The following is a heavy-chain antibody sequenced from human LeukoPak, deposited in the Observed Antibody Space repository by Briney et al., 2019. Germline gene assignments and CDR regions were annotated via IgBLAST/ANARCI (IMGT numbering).Heavy chain of an antibody. CDR2: INPNSGNT. V-gene: IGHV1/OR15-1*04. Sequence: ASVKVSCKASGYIFTDYYMHWVRQAPGQELGWMGRINPNSGNTGYAQKFQGRVTMTRNTSISTAYMELSSLRSEDTAVYYCARVGSGTPEDYFDYWGQGTLVTVSS. J-gene: IGHJ4*02. CDR1: GYIFTDYY. CDR3: ARVGSGTPEDYFDY. D-gene: IGHD1-26*01.